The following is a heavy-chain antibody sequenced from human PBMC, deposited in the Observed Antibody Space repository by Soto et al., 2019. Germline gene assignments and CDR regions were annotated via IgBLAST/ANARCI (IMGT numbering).Heavy chain of an antibody. CDR1: GFTFSSDG. D-gene: IGHD2-8*01. CDR3: ARDGGYCTNGVCYYYFDY. V-gene: IGHV3-33*01. J-gene: IGHJ4*02. CDR2: IWYDGSNK. Sequence: GGSLRLSCAASGFTFSSDGMHWVRQAPGKGLEWVAVIWYDGSNKYYTDSVKGRFTISRDNSKNTLYLQMNSLRAEDTAVYYCARDGGYCTNGVCYYYFDYWGQGTLVTVSS.